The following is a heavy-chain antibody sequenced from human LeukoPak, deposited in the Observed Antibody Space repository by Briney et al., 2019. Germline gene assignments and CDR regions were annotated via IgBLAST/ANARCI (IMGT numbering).Heavy chain of an antibody. V-gene: IGHV3-21*01. D-gene: IGHD2-15*01. CDR1: GFTFSSYS. Sequence: PGGSLRLSCAASGFTFSSYSMNWVRQAPGKGLEWVSSISSSSSYIYYADSVKGRFTISRDNAKNSLYLQMSSLRAEDTAVYYCARVGGGSDYYYYGMDVWGQGTTVTVSS. J-gene: IGHJ6*02. CDR2: ISSSSSYI. CDR3: ARVGGGSDYYYYGMDV.